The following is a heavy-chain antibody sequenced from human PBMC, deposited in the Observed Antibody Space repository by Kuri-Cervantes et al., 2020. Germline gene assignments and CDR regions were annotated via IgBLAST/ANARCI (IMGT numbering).Heavy chain of an antibody. J-gene: IGHJ4*02. CDR2: MNPNSGNT. D-gene: IGHD4-17*01. CDR1: GYTFTSYD. V-gene: IGHV1-8*02. Sequence: ASVKVSWKASGYTFTSYDINWVRQATGQGLEWMGWMNPNSGNTGYAQKFQGRVTMTRNTSISAAYMELSSLTSEDTAIYYCARGRDYGNNPFDYWGQGTLVTVSS. CDR3: ARGRDYGNNPFDY.